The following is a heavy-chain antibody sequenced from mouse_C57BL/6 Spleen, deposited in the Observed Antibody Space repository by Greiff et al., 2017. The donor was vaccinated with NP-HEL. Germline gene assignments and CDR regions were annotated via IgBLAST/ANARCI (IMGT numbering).Heavy chain of an antibody. CDR3: ARDDLYYFDY. Sequence: VQLQQSGAELARPGASVKLSCKASGYTFTSSGISWVKQRTGQGLEWIGEIYPRSGNTYYNEKFKGKATLTADKSSSTAYMELRSLTSEDSAVYFCARDDLYYFDYWGQGTTLTVSS. CDR2: IYPRSGNT. D-gene: IGHD2-4*01. CDR1: GYTFTSSG. J-gene: IGHJ2*01. V-gene: IGHV1-81*01.